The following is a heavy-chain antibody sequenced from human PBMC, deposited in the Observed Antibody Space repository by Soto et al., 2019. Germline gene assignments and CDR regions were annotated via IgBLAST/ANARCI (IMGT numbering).Heavy chain of an antibody. CDR1: GYTFTSYA. CDR2: INAGNGNT. J-gene: IGHJ6*03. Sequence: QVQLVQSGAEVKKPGASVKVSCKASGYTFTSYAMHWVRQAPGQRLEWMGWINAGNGNTKYSQEFQGRVTITRDTSASTAYMELSSLRSEDTAVYYCARDPRRRYCSSTSCSPFYYYYMDVWGKGTTVTVSS. CDR3: ARDPRRRYCSSTSCSPFYYYYMDV. D-gene: IGHD2-2*01. V-gene: IGHV1-3*01.